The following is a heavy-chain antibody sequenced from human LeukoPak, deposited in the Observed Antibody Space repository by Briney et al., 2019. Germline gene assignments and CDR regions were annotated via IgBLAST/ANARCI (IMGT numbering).Heavy chain of an antibody. V-gene: IGHV3-7*01. CDR3: ARAAAYSGSYSVYFDY. Sequence: GGSLRLSCAASGFTFSSYAMGWVRQAPGKGLEWVANIKQDGSEKYYVDSVKGRFTISRDNAKNSLYLQMNSLRAEDTAVYYCARAAAYSGSYSVYFDYWGQGTLVTVSS. CDR1: GFTFSSYA. J-gene: IGHJ4*02. CDR2: IKQDGSEK. D-gene: IGHD1-26*01.